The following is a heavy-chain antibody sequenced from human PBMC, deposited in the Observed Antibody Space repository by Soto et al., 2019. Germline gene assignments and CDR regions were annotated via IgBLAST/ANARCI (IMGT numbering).Heavy chain of an antibody. Sequence: PGGSLRLSCSASGFTFSSYAMHWVRQAPGKGLEYVSAISSNGGSTYYADSVKGRFTISRDNSKNTLYLQMSSLRAEDTAVYYCVKDLFGWFGDPAAYFDYWGQGTLVTVSS. J-gene: IGHJ4*02. CDR2: ISSNGGST. V-gene: IGHV3-64D*08. CDR1: GFTFSSYA. D-gene: IGHD3-10*01. CDR3: VKDLFGWFGDPAAYFDY.